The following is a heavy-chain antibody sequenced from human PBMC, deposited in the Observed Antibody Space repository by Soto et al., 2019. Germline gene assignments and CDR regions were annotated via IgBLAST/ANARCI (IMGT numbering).Heavy chain of an antibody. J-gene: IGHJ4*02. CDR1: GCTFTGYY. Sequence: ASVKVSCKASGCTFTGYYMHWVRQAPGQGLEWMGWINPNSGGTNYAQKFQGWVTMTRDTSISTAYMELSRLRSDDTAVYYCAKEGGSGTGGAPLVYWGQGTLVTVSS. V-gene: IGHV1-2*04. D-gene: IGHD3-10*01. CDR2: INPNSGGT. CDR3: AKEGGSGTGGAPLVY.